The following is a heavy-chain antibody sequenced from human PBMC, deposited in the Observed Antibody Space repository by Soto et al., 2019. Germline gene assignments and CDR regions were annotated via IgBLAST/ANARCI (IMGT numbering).Heavy chain of an antibody. CDR2: ISWNSVSI. D-gene: IGHD1-26*01. CDR1: GFTFDDYS. V-gene: IGHV3-9*01. Sequence: GGSLRLSCAACGFTFDDYSIHWVRQAPWKGLEWVSGISWNSVSIGYADSVKGRFTISRDNAKNSLYLQMNSLRAEDTALYYCAKGPRREIRQYYFDYWGRRTLVAVCS. J-gene: IGHJ4*02. CDR3: AKGPRREIRQYYFDY.